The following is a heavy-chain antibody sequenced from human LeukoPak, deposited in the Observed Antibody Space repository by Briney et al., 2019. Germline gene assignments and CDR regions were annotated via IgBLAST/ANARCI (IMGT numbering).Heavy chain of an antibody. Sequence: GASVKVSCKASGYTFTSYYMHWVRQAPGQGLEWMGIINPSGGSTSYAQKFQGRVTMTRDTSTSTVYTELSSLRSEDTALYYCTKVPSGGPPDFWGQGTLVTVSS. J-gene: IGHJ4*02. CDR2: INPSGGST. CDR3: TKVPSGGPPDF. CDR1: GYTFTSYY. D-gene: IGHD3-10*01. V-gene: IGHV1-46*01.